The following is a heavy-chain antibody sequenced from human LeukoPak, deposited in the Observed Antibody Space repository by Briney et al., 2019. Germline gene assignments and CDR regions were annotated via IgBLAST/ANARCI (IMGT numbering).Heavy chain of an antibody. CDR2: IKQDGSVI. J-gene: IGHJ3*02. Sequence: GGSLRLSCAASGFSFSTHWMIWFRQAPGKGLEWVALIKQDGSVIHYVDSVKGRFTISRDNAKNSLSLQMNSLGADDTAVYYCAGDEGWTFDIWGQGTKVTVSS. D-gene: IGHD5-24*01. CDR3: AGDEGWTFDI. V-gene: IGHV3-7*01. CDR1: GFSFSTHW.